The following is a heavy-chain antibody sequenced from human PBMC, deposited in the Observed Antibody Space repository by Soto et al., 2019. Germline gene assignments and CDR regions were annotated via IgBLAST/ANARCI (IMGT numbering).Heavy chain of an antibody. CDR1: GFGFSTFG. V-gene: IGHV3-30*18. J-gene: IGHJ6*02. CDR3: AKEAVAGFNRYYGMDV. D-gene: IGHD5-12*01. CDR2: ISFEGKNK. Sequence: QVQLIESGGGVVQPGGSLRLSCAASGFGFSTFGFHWVRQAPGKGLEWVAVISFEGKNKQYADSVKGRFTISRDNSKNTLHLQMDSLRREDTAVYYCAKEAVAGFNRYYGMDVWGQGTAVTVSS.